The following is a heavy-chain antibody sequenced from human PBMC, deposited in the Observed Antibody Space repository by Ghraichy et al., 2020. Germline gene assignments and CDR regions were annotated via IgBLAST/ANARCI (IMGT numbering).Heavy chain of an antibody. CDR2: IKQDGSEI. CDR3: ARDRVGYYDTPYYFDY. V-gene: IGHV3-7*01. CDR1: GFTFSSYW. D-gene: IGHD3-22*01. Sequence: GESLNISCAASGFTFSSYWMSWVRQAPGKGLEWVANIKQDGSEIYYVDSVKGRFTISRDNAKNPLYLQMNSLRAEDTAVYYCARDRVGYYDTPYYFDYWGQGTLVTVSS. J-gene: IGHJ4*02.